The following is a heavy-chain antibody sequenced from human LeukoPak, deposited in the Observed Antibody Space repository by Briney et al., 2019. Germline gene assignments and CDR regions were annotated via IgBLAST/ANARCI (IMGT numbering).Heavy chain of an antibody. CDR3: AKDPRTTVTPGVV. D-gene: IGHD4-11*01. Sequence: GGSLTLSCEDSGFTFRSYEMNWVRQAPGKGLEWIAYLSSSGSAFSYADSVKGRFTISRDNSKNTLYLQMNSLRAEDTAVYYCAKDPRTTVTPGVVWGQGTLVTVSS. J-gene: IGHJ4*02. CDR2: LSSSGSAF. CDR1: GFTFRSYE. V-gene: IGHV3-48*03.